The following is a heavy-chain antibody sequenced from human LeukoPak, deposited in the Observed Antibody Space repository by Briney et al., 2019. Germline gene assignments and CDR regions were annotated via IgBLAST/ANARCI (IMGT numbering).Heavy chain of an antibody. CDR2: ISYDGSNK. CDR1: GFTFSSYG. J-gene: IGHJ4*02. V-gene: IGHV3-30*19. D-gene: IGHD4-23*01. CDR3: ARAFDDYGGNTPGY. Sequence: GGSLRLSCAASGFTFSSYGMHWVRQAPGKGLEWVAVISYDGSNKYYADSVKGRFTISRDNSKNTLYLQMNSLRAEDTAVYYCARAFDDYGGNTPGYWGQGTLVTVSS.